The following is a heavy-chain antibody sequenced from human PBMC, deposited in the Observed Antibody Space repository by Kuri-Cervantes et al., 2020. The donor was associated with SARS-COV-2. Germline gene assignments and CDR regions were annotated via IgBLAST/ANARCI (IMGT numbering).Heavy chain of an antibody. CDR2: IKQDGSEK. D-gene: IGHD6-6*01. V-gene: IGHV3-7*01. CDR3: ARSDGSSSPDGAFDI. Sequence: LSLTCAASGFTFSSYWMSWVRQAPGKGLEWVANIKQDGSEKYYVDSVKGRFTISRDNAKNSLYLQMNSLRAEDTAVYYCARSDGSSSPDGAFDIWGQGTMVTVSS. CDR1: GFTFSSYW. J-gene: IGHJ3*02.